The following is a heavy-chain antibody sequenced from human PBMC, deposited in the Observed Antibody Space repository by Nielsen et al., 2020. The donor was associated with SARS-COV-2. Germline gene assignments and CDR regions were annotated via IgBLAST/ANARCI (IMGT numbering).Heavy chain of an antibody. CDR2: IYYSGGT. CDR1: GGPISDDGYY. J-gene: IGHJ4*02. D-gene: IGHD1-26*01. Sequence: SETLSLTCTVSGGPISDDGYYWTWIRQRPGKGLEWIGYIYYSGGTYYNPSLQSRLSISRDTSKNQFSLKLTSVTAADTAMYYCAREDDRGGSYYEHWGQGTLVTVSS. V-gene: IGHV4-31*03. CDR3: AREDDRGGSYYEH.